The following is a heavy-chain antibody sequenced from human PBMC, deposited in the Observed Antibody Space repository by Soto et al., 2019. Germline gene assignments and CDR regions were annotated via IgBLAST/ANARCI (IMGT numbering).Heavy chain of an antibody. CDR3: ARDRLMATAGTARHYFGLDV. CDR1: GGSIRSSGYY. J-gene: IGHJ6*02. CDR2: IYYSGNT. V-gene: IGHV4-31*03. Sequence: LSLTCTVSGGSIRSSGYYWSWVRQNPRRGLEWIGNIYYSGNTYYNPSLKSRLTISVDTSKNQFSLNLSSVTAADTAVYYCARDRLMATAGTARHYFGLDVWGQGTTVTVSS. D-gene: IGHD5-18*01.